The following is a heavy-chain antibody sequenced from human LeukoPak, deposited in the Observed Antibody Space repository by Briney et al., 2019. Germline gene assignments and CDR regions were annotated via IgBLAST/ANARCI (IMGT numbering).Heavy chain of an antibody. Sequence: GGSLRLSCAASEFTLSNYWLSWVRQAPGKGLEWVANIKEDGSVKNYVASVKGRFTISRDNAKNSLYLQMNSLRAEDTAVYYCAREVPGGSSWFDYWGQGTLVTVSS. CDR1: EFTLSNYW. D-gene: IGHD6-13*01. V-gene: IGHV3-7*01. CDR3: AREVPGGSSWFDY. J-gene: IGHJ4*02. CDR2: IKEDGSVK.